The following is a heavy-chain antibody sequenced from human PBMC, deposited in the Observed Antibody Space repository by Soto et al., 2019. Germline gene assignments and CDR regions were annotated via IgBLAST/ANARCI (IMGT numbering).Heavy chain of an antibody. CDR3: ARLPITRNWIDP. J-gene: IGHJ5*02. CDR2: IYYTGST. Sequence: KTSETLSLTCTVSGGSINSYYWSWIRQSPGKGLEWIGQIYYTGSTNYNPSLKSRVTISVDRSKNQFSLKLSSVTAADTAVYYCARLPITRNWIDPSGQATLVTVSS. D-gene: IGHD3-3*01. CDR1: GGSINSYY. V-gene: IGHV4-59*08.